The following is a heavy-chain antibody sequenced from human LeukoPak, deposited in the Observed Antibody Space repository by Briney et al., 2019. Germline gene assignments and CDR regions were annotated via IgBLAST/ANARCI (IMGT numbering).Heavy chain of an antibody. CDR3: MSDLDN. J-gene: IGHJ4*02. V-gene: IGHV3-15*01. CDR1: GFSFRTSW. CDR2: IKTKGEGGTV. Sequence: PGGSLRLSCGASGFSFRTSWLNWVRQAQGKGLEWVGRIKTKGEGGTVDYAAPVKGRFTISRDDSKNTLYLQMNSLKTEDTAIYYCMSDLDNWGQGTLVTVSS.